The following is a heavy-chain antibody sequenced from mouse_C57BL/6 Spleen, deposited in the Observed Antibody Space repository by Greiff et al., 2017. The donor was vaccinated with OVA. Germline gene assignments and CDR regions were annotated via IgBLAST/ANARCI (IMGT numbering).Heavy chain of an antibody. Sequence: EVQLQQSGPELVKPGASVKISCKASGYTFTDYYMNWVKQSHGKSLEWIGDINPNNGGTSYNQKFKGKATLTVDKSSSTAYMELRSLTSEDSAVYYCASSNYGSSGYFDVWGTGTTVTVSS. V-gene: IGHV1-26*01. CDR2: INPNNGGT. D-gene: IGHD1-1*01. CDR3: ASSNYGSSGYFDV. CDR1: GYTFTDYY. J-gene: IGHJ1*03.